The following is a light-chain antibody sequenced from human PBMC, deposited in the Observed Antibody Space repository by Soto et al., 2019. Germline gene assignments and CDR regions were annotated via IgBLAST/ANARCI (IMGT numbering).Light chain of an antibody. CDR3: SSYTNSSTVV. Sequence: QSALTQPASVSGSPGQSITISCTGSGSDVGGYNYVSWYQQHPGKAPKLIIYAVTNRPSGISIRFSGSRSGNTASLTISGLQAEDEADYYCSSYTNSSTVVFGEGTKLTVL. V-gene: IGLV2-14*01. CDR1: GSDVGGYNY. J-gene: IGLJ2*01. CDR2: AVT.